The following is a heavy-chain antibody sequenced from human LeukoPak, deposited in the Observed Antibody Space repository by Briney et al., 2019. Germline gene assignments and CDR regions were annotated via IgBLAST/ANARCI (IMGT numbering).Heavy chain of an antibody. CDR1: GGTFSSYA. V-gene: IGHV1-69*04. CDR3: AREHQLLISDYYGMDV. Sequence: SVKVSCKASGGTFSSYAISWVRQASGQGLEWMGRIIPIFGIANYAQKFQGRVTITADKSTSTAYMELSSLRSEDTAVYYCAREHQLLISDYYGMDVWGQGTTVTVSS. CDR2: IIPIFGIA. J-gene: IGHJ6*02. D-gene: IGHD2-2*01.